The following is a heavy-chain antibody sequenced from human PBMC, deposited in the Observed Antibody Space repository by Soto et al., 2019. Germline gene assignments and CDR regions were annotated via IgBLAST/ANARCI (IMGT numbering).Heavy chain of an antibody. D-gene: IGHD3-3*01. V-gene: IGHV1-46*03. CDR3: ARNYDFWSGYNRFDP. CDR2: INPSGGST. CDR1: GYTFTIYY. Sequence: VNVSCKASGYTFTIYYTHWVRQVPGQGLEWMGIINPSGGSTSYAQKFQGRVTMTRDTSTSTVYMELSSLRSEDTAVYYCARNYDFWSGYNRFDPWGQGTLVTVSS. J-gene: IGHJ5*02.